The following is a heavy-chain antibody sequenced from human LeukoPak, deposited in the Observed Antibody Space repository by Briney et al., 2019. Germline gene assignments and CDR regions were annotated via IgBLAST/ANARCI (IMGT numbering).Heavy chain of an antibody. CDR3: AREGNYYDSSGYSNFDC. CDR2: IYHSGST. V-gene: IGHV4-38-2*02. J-gene: IGHJ4*02. D-gene: IGHD3-22*01. CDR1: GYSISSGYY. Sequence: PSETLSLTCAVSGYSISSGYYWGWIRQPPGKGLEWIGSIYHSGSTYYNPSLKSRVTISVDTSKNQFSLRLSSVTAADTAVYYCAREGNYYDSSGYSNFDCWGQGTLVTVSS.